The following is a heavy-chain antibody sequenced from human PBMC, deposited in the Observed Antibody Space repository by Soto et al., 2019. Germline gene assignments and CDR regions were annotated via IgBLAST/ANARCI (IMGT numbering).Heavy chain of an antibody. J-gene: IGHJ5*02. D-gene: IGHD1-26*01. CDR1: GDSVSSNSAA. V-gene: IGHV6-1*01. CDR3: ARGRGVGAPVDSWFDP. CDR2: TYYRSKWYN. Sequence: QVQLQQSGPGLVKPSQTLSLTCAISGDSVSSNSAAWNWIRQSQSRGLEWLGRTYYRSKWYNDYAVSVKSRITTTPDTSKNQFSLQLNSVTPEDTAVYYCARGRGVGAPVDSWFDPWGQGTLVTVSS.